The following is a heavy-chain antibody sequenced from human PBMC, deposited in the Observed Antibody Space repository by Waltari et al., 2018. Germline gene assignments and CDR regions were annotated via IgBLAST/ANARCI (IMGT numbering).Heavy chain of an antibody. Sequence: QVQLVQSGAEVKKPGSSVKVSCKASGGTFRRYAISWVRPAPGQGLEWMGGCIPIFGTANYAQKFQGRVTITADKSTSTAYMELSSLRSEDTAVYYCARGYPGSWYDYWGQGTLVTVSS. J-gene: IGHJ4*02. CDR2: CIPIFGTA. D-gene: IGHD6-13*01. CDR3: ARGYPGSWYDY. V-gene: IGHV1-69*14. CDR1: GGTFRRYA.